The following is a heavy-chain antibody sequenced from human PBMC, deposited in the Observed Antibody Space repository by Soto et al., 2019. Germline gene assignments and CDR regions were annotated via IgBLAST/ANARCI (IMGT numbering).Heavy chain of an antibody. CDR1: GGSISSGDYY. CDR2: IYYSGST. V-gene: IGHV4-30-4*01. Sequence: SETLSLTCTVSGGSISSGDYYWSWIRQPPGKGLEWIGYIYYSGSTYYNPSLKSRVTISVDTSKDQFSLKLSSVTAADTAVYYCASRYDSSGYYYGHYYYGMDVWGQGTTVTVSS. D-gene: IGHD3-22*01. CDR3: ASRYDSSGYYYGHYYYGMDV. J-gene: IGHJ6*02.